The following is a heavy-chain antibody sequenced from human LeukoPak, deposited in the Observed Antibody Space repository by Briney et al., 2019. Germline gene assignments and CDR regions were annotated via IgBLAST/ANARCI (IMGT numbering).Heavy chain of an antibody. V-gene: IGHV4-31*03. CDR3: ARVNYGSATKEDY. CDR2: IYYSGSA. Sequence: SETLSLTCTVSGGFISSGGYYWSWIRQHPGKGLEWIGYIYYSGSAYYNPSLKSRVTISVDTSENQFSLKLSSVTAADTAVYYCARVNYGSATKEDYWGQGTLVTVSS. CDR1: GGFISSGGYY. J-gene: IGHJ4*02. D-gene: IGHD3-10*01.